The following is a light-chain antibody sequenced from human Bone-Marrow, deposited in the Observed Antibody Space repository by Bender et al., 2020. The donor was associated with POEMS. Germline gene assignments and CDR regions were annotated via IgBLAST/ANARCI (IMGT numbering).Light chain of an antibody. CDR3: CSYSGSYTWV. Sequence: QSALTQPASVSGSPGQSITISCTGTSSDIGTYNLFSCYQQHPGKAPKFIIYEGSKRPSGVSNRFSGSKSGNTASLTISGLQVEDETDYYCCSYSGSYTWVFGGGTKLTVL. V-gene: IGLV2-14*02. J-gene: IGLJ3*02. CDR2: EGS. CDR1: SSDIGTYNL.